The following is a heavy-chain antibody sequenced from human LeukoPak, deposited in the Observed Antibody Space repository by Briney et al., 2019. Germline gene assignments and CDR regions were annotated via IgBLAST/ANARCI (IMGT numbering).Heavy chain of an antibody. CDR1: GFTFSNAW. CDR2: IKSKTDGGTT. Sequence: GGSLRLSCAASGFTFSNAWMSWVRQAPGKGLEWVGRIKSKTDGGTTDYAAPVKGRFTISRDDSKNTLYLQMNSLKTEDTAVYYCTTDQSLYYYDSSGYYPPAEYFQHWGQGTLVTVSS. J-gene: IGHJ1*01. V-gene: IGHV3-15*01. CDR3: TTDQSLYYYDSSGYYPPAEYFQH. D-gene: IGHD3-22*01.